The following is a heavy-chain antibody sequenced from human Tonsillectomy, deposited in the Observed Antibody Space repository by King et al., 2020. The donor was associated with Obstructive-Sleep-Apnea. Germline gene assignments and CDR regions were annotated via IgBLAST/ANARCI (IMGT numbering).Heavy chain of an antibody. CDR3: AKTAAGITIFGGVTNYPYHGMDV. CDR2: LSGTTDDS. CDR1: GFSFSTSA. J-gene: IGHJ6*02. D-gene: IGHD3-3*01. Sequence: VQLVESGGTLVQPGGSLRLSCAASGFSFSTSAMSWVRQAPGKGLEWVSVLSGTTDDSDYADAVKGRFTISRDNSKHTLFLQMNSLKVEDTAVYYCAKTAAGITIFGGVTNYPYHGMDVWGQGTTVTVSS. V-gene: IGHV3-23*04.